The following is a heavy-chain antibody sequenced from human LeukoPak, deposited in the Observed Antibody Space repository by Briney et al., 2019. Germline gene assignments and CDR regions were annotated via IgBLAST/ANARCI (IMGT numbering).Heavy chain of an antibody. CDR2: IYHSGST. J-gene: IGHJ6*03. CDR3: ARQLGIKPYYMDV. V-gene: IGHV4-34*01. CDR1: GGSFSGYY. Sequence: PSETLSLPCAVYGGSFSGYYWSWIRQPSGKGLEWIGSIYHSGSTYYNPSLKSRVTISVDTSKNQSSLKLSSVTAADTAVYYCARQLGIKPYYMDVWGKGTTVTVSS. D-gene: IGHD3/OR15-3a*01.